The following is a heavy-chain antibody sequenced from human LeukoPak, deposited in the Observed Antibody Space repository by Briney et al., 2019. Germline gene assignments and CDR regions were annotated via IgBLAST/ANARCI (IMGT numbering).Heavy chain of an antibody. CDR1: GFTFTTYW. V-gene: IGHV3-7*01. CDR2: INQVGSSK. J-gene: IGHJ3*02. Sequence: GGSLRLSCAASGFTFTTYWMGWVRQAPGKGPEWVANINQVGSSKYFVDSVKGRFIISRDNAKNSLYLQMNSLRAEDTAVYYCASTYVVVTAVHDAFHIWGQGTMVTVSS. D-gene: IGHD2-21*02. CDR3: ASTYVVVTAVHDAFHI.